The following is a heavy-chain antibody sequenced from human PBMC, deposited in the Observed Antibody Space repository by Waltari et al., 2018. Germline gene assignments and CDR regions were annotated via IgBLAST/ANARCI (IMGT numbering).Heavy chain of an antibody. CDR1: GGSISSYY. J-gene: IGHJ5*02. D-gene: IGHD2-21*02. CDR2: IYYTGST. Sequence: QVQLQESGPSLVKPSETLSLICSVSGGSISSYYWSWLRQPPGKGLDWIGYIYYTGSTNCNPARKRRVTMSVDTSKNQFALKLSSVTAADTAFYYCARGGGGDWEWFDPWGHGTLVTVSS. CDR3: ARGGGGDWEWFDP. V-gene: IGHV4-59*01.